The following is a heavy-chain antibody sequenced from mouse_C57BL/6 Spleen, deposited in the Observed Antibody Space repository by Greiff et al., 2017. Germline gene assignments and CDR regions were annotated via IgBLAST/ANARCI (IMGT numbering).Heavy chain of an antibody. CDR1: GFNIKDYY. CDR3: TTDNYYGSSPWFAY. V-gene: IGHV14-1*01. CDR2: IDPEDGDT. J-gene: IGHJ3*01. D-gene: IGHD1-1*01. Sequence: VQLQQSGAELVRPGASVKLSCTASGFNIKDYYMHWVKQRPEQGLEWIGRIDPEDGDTEYAPKFQGKATMTADTSSNTAYLQLSSLTSEDTAVYYCTTDNYYGSSPWFAYWGQGTLVTVSA.